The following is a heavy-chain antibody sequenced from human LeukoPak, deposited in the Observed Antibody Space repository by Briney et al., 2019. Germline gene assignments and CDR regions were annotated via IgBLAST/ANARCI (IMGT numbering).Heavy chain of an antibody. CDR2: IRYDGSNK. J-gene: IGHJ6*03. D-gene: IGHD1-26*01. CDR3: AKGRGWEASYYYYYMDV. V-gene: IGHV3-30*02. CDR1: GFTFSSYG. Sequence: GGSLRLSCAASGFTFSSYGKHWVRQAPGKGLEWVAFIRYDGSNKYYTDSMKGRFTISRDNSKNTLYLQMNSLRAEDTAVYYCAKGRGWEASYYYYYMDVWGKGTTVTISS.